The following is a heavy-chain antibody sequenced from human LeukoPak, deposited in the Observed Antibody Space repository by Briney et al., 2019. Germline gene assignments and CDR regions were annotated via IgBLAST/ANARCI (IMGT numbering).Heavy chain of an antibody. CDR1: GGSISSSSYY. CDR3: ARVRYDSSGYRAFDI. J-gene: IGHJ3*02. CDR2: IYTSGST. V-gene: IGHV4-61*02. Sequence: KPSETLSLTCTVSGGSISSSSYYWGWIRQPAGKGLEWIGLIYTSGSTNYNPSLKSRVTISVGTSKNQFSLKLSSVTAADTAVYYCARVRYDSSGYRAFDIWGQGTMVTVSS. D-gene: IGHD3-22*01.